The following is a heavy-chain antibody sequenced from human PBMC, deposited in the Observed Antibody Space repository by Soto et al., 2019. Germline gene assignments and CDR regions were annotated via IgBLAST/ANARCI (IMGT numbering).Heavy chain of an antibody. J-gene: IGHJ3*01. V-gene: IGHV3-23*01. CDR3: ARGLKIRHDAFDL. Sequence: GGSLRLSCAASGFTFSSYAMSWVRQAPGKGLEWVSAISGSGGSTYYADSVKGRFTISRDNSENTLYLQMNSLRAEDTAVYYCARGLKIRHDAFDLWGPGTMVTVSS. CDR1: GFTFSSYA. D-gene: IGHD3-22*01. CDR2: ISGSGGST.